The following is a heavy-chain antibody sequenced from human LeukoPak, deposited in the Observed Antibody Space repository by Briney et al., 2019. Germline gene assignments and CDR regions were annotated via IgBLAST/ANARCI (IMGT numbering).Heavy chain of an antibody. CDR1: GGSISRYY. D-gene: IGHD5-12*01. J-gene: IGHJ1*01. CDR2: VYYSRTT. CDR3: ARSGGYDSGWSFQH. V-gene: IGHV4-59*08. Sequence: SETLSLTCIVSGGSISRYYWSWIRQPPGKGLEWIGYVYYSRTTNYNPSLKSRVTISVDTSKNQFSLKLSSVTAADTAVYYCARSGGYDSGWSFQHWGQGTLVTVSS.